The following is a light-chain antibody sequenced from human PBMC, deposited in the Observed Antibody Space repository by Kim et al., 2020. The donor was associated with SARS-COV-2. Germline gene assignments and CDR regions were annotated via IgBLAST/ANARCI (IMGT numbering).Light chain of an antibody. CDR1: TSEFGGYNY. CDR2: DVD. V-gene: IGLV2-14*03. CDR3: GSYTTSSSLV. J-gene: IGLJ2*01. Sequence: GQSITVSCRGSTSEFGGYNYVSWYKQLPGEAPKLIIYDVDKRPSGDSSRFSGSKSGNTASLTISGLQAEDEADYFCGSYTTSSSLVFGGGTKVTVL.